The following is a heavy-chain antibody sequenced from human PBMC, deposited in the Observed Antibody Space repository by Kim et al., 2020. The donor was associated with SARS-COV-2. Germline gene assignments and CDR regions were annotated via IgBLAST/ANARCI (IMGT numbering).Heavy chain of an antibody. D-gene: IGHD6-13*01. J-gene: IGHJ6*02. Sequence: GGSLRLSCVASGFTFSTYAIHWVRHAPDKGLEWVTLISSNGSNKYFADSVKGRFTISRDNSKNTLYLQMNNLRVEDTAVYYCAKSGGGGIATAGYFYYGMEVWGQGPTVTVSS. CDR1: GFTFSTYA. CDR3: AKSGGGGIATAGYFYYGMEV. CDR2: ISSNGSNK. V-gene: IGHV3-30*18.